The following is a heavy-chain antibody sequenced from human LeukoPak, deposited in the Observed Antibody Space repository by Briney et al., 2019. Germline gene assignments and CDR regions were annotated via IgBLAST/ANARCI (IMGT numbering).Heavy chain of an antibody. CDR3: ARFAAGGSYYYYMDV. CDR2: IHQHGSKE. V-gene: IGHV3-7*01. J-gene: IGHJ6*03. D-gene: IGHD6-25*01. CDR1: GFTVSSNY. Sequence: GGSLRLSCAASGFTVSSNYMSWVRQAPGKGLEWVANIHQHGSKENYVDSVKGRFTISRDNAKNSLYLQMNSLRADDTAVYYCARFAAGGSYYYYMDVWGKGTTVTVSS.